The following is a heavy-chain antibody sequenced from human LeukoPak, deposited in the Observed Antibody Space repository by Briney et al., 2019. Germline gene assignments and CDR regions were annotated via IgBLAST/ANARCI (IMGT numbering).Heavy chain of an antibody. J-gene: IGHJ5*02. CDR3: ARGTTVTTCWFDP. CDR2: ISSSSSYI. V-gene: IGHV3-21*01. CDR1: GFTFSSYS. D-gene: IGHD4-17*01. Sequence: GGSLRLSCAASGFTFSSYSMNWVRQAPGKGLVWVSSISSSSSYIYYADSVKGRFTISRDNAKNSLYLQMNSLRAEDTAVYYCARGTTVTTCWFDPWGQGTLVTVSS.